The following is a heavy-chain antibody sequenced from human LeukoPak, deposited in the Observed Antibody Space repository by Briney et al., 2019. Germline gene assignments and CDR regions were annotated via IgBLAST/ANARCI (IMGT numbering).Heavy chain of an antibody. J-gene: IGHJ4*02. CDR1: GFTFSDYY. CDR3: ARERCTKTSCRGGLDS. Sequence: PGGSLRLSCAASGFTFSDYYSSWARQAPGKGLEWLSYISSSGSYTNYADSVKGRFTISRDNAKNSLYLQMNSLRAEDTAVYYCARERCTKTSCRGGLDSWGQGTLVTVSS. V-gene: IGHV3-11*05. D-gene: IGHD2-2*01. CDR2: ISSSGSYT.